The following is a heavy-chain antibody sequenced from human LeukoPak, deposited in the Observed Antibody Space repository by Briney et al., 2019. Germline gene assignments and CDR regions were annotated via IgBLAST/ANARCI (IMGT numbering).Heavy chain of an antibody. D-gene: IGHD1-26*01. CDR1: GFTFSSYA. CDR3: AKGRSGSYSPTWDY. J-gene: IGHJ4*02. V-gene: IGHV3-23*01. Sequence: GGSLRLSCAASGFTFSSYAMSWVRQAPGKGLEWVSGISGSDGSTNYADSVKGRFTISRDNFKNTLYLQMNSLRAEDTAVYYCAKGRSGSYSPTWDYWGQGTLVTVSS. CDR2: ISGSDGST.